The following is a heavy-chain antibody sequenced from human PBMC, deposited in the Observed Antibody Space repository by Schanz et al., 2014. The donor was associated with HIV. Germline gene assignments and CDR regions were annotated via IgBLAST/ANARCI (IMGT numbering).Heavy chain of an antibody. CDR1: GFTFSSHW. D-gene: IGHD6-19*01. V-gene: IGHV3-74*01. J-gene: IGHJ4*02. CDR2: INSNEGTT. CDR3: AKMARSVAANTNFDY. Sequence: EVQLVESGGGLVQPGGSLRLSCAASGFTFSSHWMHWVRQAPGKGLVWVSRINSNEGTTDYADSVKGRFTISRDNAKNTLYLQMNSLRVEDTAVYYCAKMARSVAANTNFDYWGQGTLVTVSS.